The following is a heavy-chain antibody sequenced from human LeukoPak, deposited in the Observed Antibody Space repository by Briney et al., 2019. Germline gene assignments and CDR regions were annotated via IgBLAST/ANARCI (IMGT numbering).Heavy chain of an antibody. D-gene: IGHD5-12*01. J-gene: IGHJ4*02. CDR2: NCSGGST. CDR3: ARAERDMVAPDY. CDR1: VFTVSSNY. Sequence: GGSLRLSCAASVFTVSSNYMSCVRQAPGKGLEWVSVNCSGGSTHYADAVKGRFTISRDNSKNTLYLQMNRLRHEDTAVYYCARAERDMVAPDYWGRGTLVTVSS. V-gene: IGHV3-66*01.